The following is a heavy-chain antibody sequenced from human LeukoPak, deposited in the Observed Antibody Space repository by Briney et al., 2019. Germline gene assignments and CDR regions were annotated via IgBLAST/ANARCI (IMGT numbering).Heavy chain of an antibody. CDR2: ISSSGSTI. V-gene: IGHV3-48*01. CDR1: GFTFSTYS. Sequence: PGGSLRLSCAASGFTFSTYSMNWVRQAPGKGLEWVSYISSSGSTIYYADSVKGRFTISRDNAKNTLYLQMNSLRAEDTAVYYCAKDGSSSGYYYAPDYWGQGTLVTVSS. D-gene: IGHD3-22*01. J-gene: IGHJ4*02. CDR3: AKDGSSSGYYYAPDY.